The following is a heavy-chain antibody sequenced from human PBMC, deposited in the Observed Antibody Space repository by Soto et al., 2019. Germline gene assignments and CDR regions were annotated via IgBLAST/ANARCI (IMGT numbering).Heavy chain of an antibody. CDR3: ASLYCGGDCSTNCFDP. Sequence: SETLSLTCTVSNGSISTYYWGWIRQPPGKGLEWIGYSFYSGSTNYNPSLESRGTISVDTSKNQFSLKLSSVTAADTAVYYCASLYCGGDCSTNCFDPWGQGTLVTVSS. V-gene: IGHV4-59*12. CDR2: SFYSGST. CDR1: NGSISTYY. D-gene: IGHD2-21*01. J-gene: IGHJ5*02.